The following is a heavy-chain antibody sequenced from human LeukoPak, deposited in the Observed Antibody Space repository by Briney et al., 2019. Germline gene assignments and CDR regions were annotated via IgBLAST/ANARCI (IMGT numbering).Heavy chain of an antibody. D-gene: IGHD6-19*01. J-gene: IGHJ4*02. V-gene: IGHV3-21*01. Sequence: GGSLRLSCAASGFSFNTYNMNWVRQAPGKGLEWVSSITSGSSYMYYGDSLKGRFTISRDNAKNSLYLQMKSLRAEDTAVYFCARGNFYTSDLDYWGQGTPVTVSS. CDR2: ITSGSSYM. CDR3: ARGNFYTSDLDY. CDR1: GFSFNTYN.